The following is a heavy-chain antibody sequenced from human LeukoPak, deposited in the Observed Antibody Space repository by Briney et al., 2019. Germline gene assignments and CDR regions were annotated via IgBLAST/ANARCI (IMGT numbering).Heavy chain of an antibody. CDR2: IYYSGST. CDR1: GGPVSSGSNY. Sequence: SDTLSLTCTVSGGPVSSGSNYWSWIRQPPGKGLEWIGYIYYSGSTNYNPSLKSRVTISVDTSKNQFSLKLSSVTAADTAVYYCASSGTTQLFDYWGQGTLVTVSS. D-gene: IGHD1-1*01. V-gene: IGHV4-61*01. J-gene: IGHJ4*02. CDR3: ASSGTTQLFDY.